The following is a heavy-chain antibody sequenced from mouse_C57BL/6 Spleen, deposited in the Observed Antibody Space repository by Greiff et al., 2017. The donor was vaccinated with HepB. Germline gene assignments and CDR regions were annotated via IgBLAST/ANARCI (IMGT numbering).Heavy chain of an antibody. J-gene: IGHJ1*03. CDR1: GYTFTSYG. CDR3: AGRAAIKTGVEGRYGYFEV. CDR2: IYPRSGNT. Sequence: VQLQQSGAELARPGASVKLSCKASGYTFTSYGISWVKQRPGQGLEWIGEIYPRSGNTYYNEKFKGKATLTADKSSSTAYMELRSLTSEDSAVYFCAGRAAIKTGVEGRYGYFEVWGTGTTVTVSS. V-gene: IGHV1-81*01. D-gene: IGHD1-1*01.